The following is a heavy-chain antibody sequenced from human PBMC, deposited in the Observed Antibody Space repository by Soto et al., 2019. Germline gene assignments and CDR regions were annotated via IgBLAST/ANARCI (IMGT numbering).Heavy chain of an antibody. CDR3: ARDPTERQNQVDYGY. CDR2: IIPIFGTA. Sequence: QVQLVQSGAEVKKPGSSVKVSCKASGGTFSSYAISWVRQAPGQGLEWMGGIIPIFGTANYAQKFQGSVTITADKSTSTDDMELSSLRSEDTAVYYCARDPTERQNQVDYGYWGQGTLVTVSS. V-gene: IGHV1-69*06. CDR1: GGTFSSYA. D-gene: IGHD4-17*01. J-gene: IGHJ4*02.